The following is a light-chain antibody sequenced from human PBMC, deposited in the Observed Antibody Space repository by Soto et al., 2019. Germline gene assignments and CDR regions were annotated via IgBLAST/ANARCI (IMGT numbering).Light chain of an antibody. CDR2: DGS. CDR1: HSINNY. Sequence: DMRRTQAPPSLSASGGDRCTSACLASHSINNYLNFYQQKPVRGPKFLIYDGSNLEAGVPSRFRGSGSGTDFTFTISRMQPEDIATYYCQQYDNIPNFGQGTRLEIK. V-gene: IGKV1-33*01. J-gene: IGKJ5*01. CDR3: QQYDNIPN.